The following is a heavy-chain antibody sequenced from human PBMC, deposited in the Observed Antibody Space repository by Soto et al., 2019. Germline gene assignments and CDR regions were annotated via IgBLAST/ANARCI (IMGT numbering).Heavy chain of an antibody. V-gene: IGHV4-59*08. CDR2: IYYSGST. D-gene: IGHD3-3*01. CDR3: ARGDYDFWSGYYSWFDT. J-gene: IGHJ5*02. CDR1: GGSTSSYY. Sequence: SETLSLTCTVSGGSTSSYYWSWIRQPPGKGLEWIGYIYYSGSTNYNPSLKSRVTISVDTSKNQFSLKLSSVTAADTAVYYCARGDYDFWSGYYSWFDTLGQGTLVTISS.